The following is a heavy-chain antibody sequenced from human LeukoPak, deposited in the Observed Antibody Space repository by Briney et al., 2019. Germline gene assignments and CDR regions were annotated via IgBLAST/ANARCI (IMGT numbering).Heavy chain of an antibody. Sequence: QSGGSLRLSCAASGFTVSSNYMNWVRQAPGKGLEWVSVIYSGGSTYYADSVKGRFTISRDNSKNTLYLQMKSLRAEDTAVYYCARTDETAPAEDFQHWGQGTLVTVSS. CDR1: GFTVSSNY. CDR3: ARTDETAPAEDFQH. CDR2: IYSGGST. D-gene: IGHD2-21*02. V-gene: IGHV3-53*01. J-gene: IGHJ1*01.